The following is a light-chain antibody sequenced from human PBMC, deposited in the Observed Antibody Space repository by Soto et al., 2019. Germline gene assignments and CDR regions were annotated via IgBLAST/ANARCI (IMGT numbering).Light chain of an antibody. J-gene: IGLJ2*01. CDR1: SSDVGSYNL. CDR2: EVS. V-gene: IGLV2-23*02. CDR3: CSYAGSSTFV. Sequence: QSVLTQPASVSGSPGQSITISCTGTSSDVGSYNLVSWYQQHPGKAPKLMIYEVSKRPSGVSNRFSGSKSGNTASLTIPGLQAEDEADYYCCSYAGSSTFVFGGGTKLTVL.